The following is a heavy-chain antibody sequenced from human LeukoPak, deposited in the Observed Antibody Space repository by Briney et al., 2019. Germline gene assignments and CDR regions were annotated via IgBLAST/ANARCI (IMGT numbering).Heavy chain of an antibody. D-gene: IGHD3-10*01. CDR1: GYTFTNYY. CDR2: INSSGSGT. V-gene: IGHV1-46*01. Sequence: ASVKVSCKASGYTFTNYYMHWVRQAPGQGLEWMGVINSSGSGTTYAQKFQGRVTMTRDTSTSTVYMELSSLRSEDTAVYYCARDVFGLDYWGQGTLVTVSS. J-gene: IGHJ4*02. CDR3: ARDVFGLDY.